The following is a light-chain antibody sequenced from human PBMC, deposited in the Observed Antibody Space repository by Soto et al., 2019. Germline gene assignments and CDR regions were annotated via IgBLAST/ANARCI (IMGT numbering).Light chain of an antibody. V-gene: IGKV3-20*01. CDR2: GAS. Sequence: EIVLTQSPGTLSLSPGERATLSCRASQSVSSSSLAWYQQKPGQAPRLFIYGASTRATGIPDRFSGSGSGTDFTLTISRLEPEDFAVYYCQQYGNSYTFGQGTKLEIK. CDR1: QSVSSSS. CDR3: QQYGNSYT. J-gene: IGKJ2*01.